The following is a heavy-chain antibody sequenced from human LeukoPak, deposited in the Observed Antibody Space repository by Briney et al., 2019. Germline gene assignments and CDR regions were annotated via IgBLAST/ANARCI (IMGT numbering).Heavy chain of an antibody. J-gene: IGHJ6*03. Sequence: PWASVKVSCKASGYTFTGYYMHWVRQAPGQGLEWMGWISAYNGNTNYAQKLQGRVTMTTDTSTSTAYMELRSLRSDDTAVYYCARDTVLITIFGVVPRYMDVWGKGTTVTVSS. CDR3: ARDTVLITIFGVVPRYMDV. CDR1: GYTFTGYY. CDR2: ISAYNGNT. V-gene: IGHV1-18*04. D-gene: IGHD3-3*01.